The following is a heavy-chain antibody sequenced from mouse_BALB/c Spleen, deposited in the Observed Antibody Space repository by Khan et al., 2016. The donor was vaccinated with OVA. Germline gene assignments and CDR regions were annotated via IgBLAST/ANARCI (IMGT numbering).Heavy chain of an antibody. V-gene: IGHV1-77*01. J-gene: IGHJ3*01. CDR3: AREWDDWFHY. Sequence: VQLQESGAELARPGASVTLSCKASGYTFTDYYINWMRQRTGQGLEWIGEIYPGSDNTYYNEKFKGKATLTADKSSSTAFMQLSRLTSEDSVVFCCAREWDDWFHYWGQGTLVTVSA. CDR2: IYPGSDNT. D-gene: IGHD4-1*01. CDR1: GYTFTDYY.